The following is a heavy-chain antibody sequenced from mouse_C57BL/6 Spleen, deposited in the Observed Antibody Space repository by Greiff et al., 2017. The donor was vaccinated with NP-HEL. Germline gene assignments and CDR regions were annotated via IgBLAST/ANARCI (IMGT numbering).Heavy chain of an antibody. CDR3: ARGLLRGPGFAY. CDR2: IHPNSGST. J-gene: IGHJ3*01. CDR1: GYTFTSYW. D-gene: IGHD1-1*01. Sequence: VQLQQSGAELVKPGASVKLSCKASGYTFTSYWMHWVKQRPGQGLEWIGMIHPNSGSTNYNEKFKSKATLTVDKSSSTAYMQLSSLTSEDSAVYYWARGLLRGPGFAYWGQGTLVTVSA. V-gene: IGHV1-64*01.